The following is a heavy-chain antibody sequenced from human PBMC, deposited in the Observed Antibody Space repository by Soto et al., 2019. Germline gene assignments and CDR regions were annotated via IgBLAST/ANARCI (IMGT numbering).Heavy chain of an antibody. J-gene: IGHJ2*01. CDR3: VKDQTGDLVWYFEL. CDR1: GFAFSRNA. Sequence: PGGSLRLSCEASGFAFSRNAINWVRQAPGKGLEWVSSVSADGGRTYYAESVKGRFTVSRDNSKNTVFLQMNTLSAEDSAIYFCVKDQTGDLVWYFELWGRGTLVTVSS. CDR2: VSADGGRT. V-gene: IGHV3-23*01. D-gene: IGHD7-27*01.